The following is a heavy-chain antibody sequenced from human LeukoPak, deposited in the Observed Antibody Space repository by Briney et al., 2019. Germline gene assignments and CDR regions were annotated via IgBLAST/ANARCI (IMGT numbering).Heavy chain of an antibody. CDR1: GGTFISYA. CDR3: ARDSPSAAGTLPNDY. Sequence: SVKVSCKASGGTFISYAISWVRQAPGQGLEWMGGTIPIFGTANYAQKFQGRVTITADESTSTAYMELSSLRSEDTAVYYCARDSPSAAGTLPNDYWGQGTLVTVSS. J-gene: IGHJ4*02. CDR2: TIPIFGTA. D-gene: IGHD6-13*01. V-gene: IGHV1-69*13.